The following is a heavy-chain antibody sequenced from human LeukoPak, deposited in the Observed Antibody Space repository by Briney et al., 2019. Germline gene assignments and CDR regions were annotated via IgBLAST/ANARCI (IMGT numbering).Heavy chain of an antibody. D-gene: IGHD4-17*01. V-gene: IGHV3-11*06. J-gene: IGHJ4*02. CDR1: GFTFSEYS. CDR2: ISSSGSNT. Sequence: GGSLRLSCAASGFTFSEYSMNRIRQAPGKGLEWVSFISSSGSNTNYADSVKGRFTISRDNDKNLLYLQMNSLRAEDTAVYYCARDDHGANPIDYWGQGTLVTVSS. CDR3: ARDDHGANPIDY.